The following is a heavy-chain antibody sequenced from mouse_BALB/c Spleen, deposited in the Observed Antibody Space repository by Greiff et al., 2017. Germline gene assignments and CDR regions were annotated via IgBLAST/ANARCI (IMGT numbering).Heavy chain of an antibody. CDR2: INSNGGST. CDR3: AIELGHFDY. CDR1: GFTFSSYG. D-gene: IGHD4-1*01. Sequence: EVQLVESGGGLVQPGGSLKLSCAASGFTFSSYGMSWVRQTPDKRLELVATINSNGGSTYYPDSVKGRFTISRDNAKNTLYLQMSSLKSEDTAMYYCAIELGHFDYWGQGTTLTVSS. J-gene: IGHJ2*01. V-gene: IGHV5-6-3*01.